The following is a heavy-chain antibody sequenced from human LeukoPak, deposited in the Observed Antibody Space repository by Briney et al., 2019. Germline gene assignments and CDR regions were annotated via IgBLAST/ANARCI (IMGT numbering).Heavy chain of an antibody. J-gene: IGHJ4*02. CDR2: INHSGST. CDR1: GGSISSYY. CDR3: ARRWVRQGFRQFGVGHGGLDY. D-gene: IGHD3-3*01. Sequence: NPSETLSLTCTVSGGSISSYYWSWIRQPPGKGLEWIGEINHSGSTNYNPSLKSRVTISVDTSKNQFSLKLSSVTAADTAVYYCARRWVRQGFRQFGVGHGGLDYWGQGTLVTVSS. V-gene: IGHV4-34*01.